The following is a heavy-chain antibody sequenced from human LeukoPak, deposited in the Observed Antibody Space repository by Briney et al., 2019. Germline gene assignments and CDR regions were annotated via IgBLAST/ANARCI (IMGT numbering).Heavy chain of an antibody. CDR3: ATHRGIVVVTPFDY. D-gene: IGHD3-22*01. CDR1: GFTVSSNY. V-gene: IGHV3-53*01. Sequence: GGSLRLSCAASGFTVSSNYMSWVRQAPGKGLEWVSVIYSGGSTYYADSVKGRFTISRDNSKNTLYLQMNSLRAEDTAVYYCATHRGIVVVTPFDYWGQGTLVTVSS. CDR2: IYSGGST. J-gene: IGHJ4*02.